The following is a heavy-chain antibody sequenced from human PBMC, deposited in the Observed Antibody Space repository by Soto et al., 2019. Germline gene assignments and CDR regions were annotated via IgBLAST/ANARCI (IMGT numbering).Heavy chain of an antibody. D-gene: IGHD5-18*01. V-gene: IGHV4-4*02. J-gene: IGHJ4*02. Sequence: SETLSLTCSVSGDSISNKNWWTWLRQPPGKRLEWIGDIYHTGRSSYNPSLTSRVTMSVDKSKNQFSLKLSSVTAADTAVYYCARRYGSCFDYWGQGTLVTVSS. CDR1: GDSISNKNW. CDR3: ARRYGSCFDY. CDR2: IYHTGRS.